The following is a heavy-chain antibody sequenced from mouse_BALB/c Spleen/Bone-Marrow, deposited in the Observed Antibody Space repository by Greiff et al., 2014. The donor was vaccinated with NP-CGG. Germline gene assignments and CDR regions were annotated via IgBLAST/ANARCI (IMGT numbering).Heavy chain of an antibody. V-gene: IGHV1S137*01. D-gene: IGHD2-5*01. CDR1: GYTFTDYA. Sequence: QVQLKESGAELVRPGVSVKISCKGSGYTFTDYAMHWVKQSRAESLEWIGVINTYFGDISYNQKFKGKATIAVDKTSRTVYMELARLTAEDSAIYYCARGYSNNYAMDYWGQGTSVTVSS. CDR2: INTYFGDI. J-gene: IGHJ4*01. CDR3: ARGYSNNYAMDY.